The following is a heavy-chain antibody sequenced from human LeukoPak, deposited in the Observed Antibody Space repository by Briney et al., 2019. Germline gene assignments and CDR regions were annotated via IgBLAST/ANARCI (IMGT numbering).Heavy chain of an antibody. Sequence: AASVKVSCKASGYTFTSYGISWVRQAPGQGLEWMGLISAYNGNTNYAQKLQGSVTMTTDTSTSTAYMELRSLRSDDTAVYYCARDVGSGWELPIKFDYWGQGTLVTVSS. D-gene: IGHD2-15*01. V-gene: IGHV1-18*01. CDR1: GYTFTSYG. CDR2: ISAYNGNT. CDR3: ARDVGSGWELPIKFDY. J-gene: IGHJ4*02.